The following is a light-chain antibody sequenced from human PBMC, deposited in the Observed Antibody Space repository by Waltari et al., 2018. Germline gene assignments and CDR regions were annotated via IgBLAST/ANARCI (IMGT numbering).Light chain of an antibody. CDR1: QRVSSN. Sequence: EIVMTQSPATLSVSPGERATLSCRASQRVSSNLAWYQQKPGQAPRLLIYGASTRATGIPARFSGSGSGTEFTLTISSLQSEDFAVYYCQQYNNWPRNSWTFGQGTKVEIK. J-gene: IGKJ1*01. CDR3: QQYNNWPRNSWT. V-gene: IGKV3-15*01. CDR2: GAS.